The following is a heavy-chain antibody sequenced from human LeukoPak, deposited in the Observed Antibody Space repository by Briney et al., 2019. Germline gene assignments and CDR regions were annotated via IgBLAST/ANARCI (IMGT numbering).Heavy chain of an antibody. D-gene: IGHD2-21*02. CDR1: GFFFNNYD. CDR2: ISRDGKRQ. V-gene: IGHV3-30*03. J-gene: IGHJ4*02. CDR3: ARDRLNRAYCGNDCYSAAFDY. Sequence: PTGGSLRLSCATSGFFFNNYDPHWVRQAPGKGLEWLATISRDGKRQFYTDSVKGRFTISRDDSRNTLYLQMNSLRPEDTAVYYCARDRLNRAYCGNDCYSAAFDYWGQGTLVTVSS.